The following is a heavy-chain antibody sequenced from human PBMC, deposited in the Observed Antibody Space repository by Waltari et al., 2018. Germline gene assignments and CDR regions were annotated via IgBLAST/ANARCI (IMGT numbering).Heavy chain of an antibody. V-gene: IGHV4-59*11. Sequence: QVQLQESGPGLVKPSETLSLTCTVSGGSISSHYWSWIRQPPGKGLEWIGYIYYSGSTNYNPSLKSRVTISVDTSKNQFSLKLSSVTAADTAVYYCARSSSSWDDPRVDPWGQGTLVTVSS. D-gene: IGHD6-13*01. CDR1: GGSISSHY. CDR3: ARSSSSWDDPRVDP. J-gene: IGHJ5*02. CDR2: IYYSGST.